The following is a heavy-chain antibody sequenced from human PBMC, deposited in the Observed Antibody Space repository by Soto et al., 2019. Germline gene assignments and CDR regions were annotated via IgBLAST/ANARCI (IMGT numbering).Heavy chain of an antibody. CDR2: IIPIFGTA. J-gene: IGHJ6*02. Sequence: SVKVSCKASGGTFSSYAISWVRQAPGQGLEWMGGIIPIFGTANYAQKFQGRVTITADESTSTAYMELSSLRSEDTAVYYCARDERYSSGWYTESYYYYGMDVWGQGTTVTV. D-gene: IGHD6-19*01. CDR3: ARDERYSSGWYTESYYYYGMDV. V-gene: IGHV1-69*13. CDR1: GGTFSSYA.